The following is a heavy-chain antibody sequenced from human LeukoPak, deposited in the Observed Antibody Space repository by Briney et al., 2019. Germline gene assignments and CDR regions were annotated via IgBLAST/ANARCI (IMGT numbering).Heavy chain of an antibody. Sequence: SETLSLTCTVSGGSISSYYWSWIRQPPGKGLEWLGYIYYSGSTNYSPSLKSRVTISVDTSKNQFSLKLSSVTAADTAMYYCARHLGPYYFDTSGPWDYWGQGTLVTVSS. CDR2: IYYSGST. J-gene: IGHJ4*02. CDR1: GGSISSYY. D-gene: IGHD3-22*01. CDR3: ARHLGPYYFDTSGPWDY. V-gene: IGHV4-59*08.